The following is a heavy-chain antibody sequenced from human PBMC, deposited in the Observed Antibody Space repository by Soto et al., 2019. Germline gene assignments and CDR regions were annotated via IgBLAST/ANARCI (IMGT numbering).Heavy chain of an antibody. J-gene: IGHJ3*02. V-gene: IGHV4-30-2*01. D-gene: IGHD4-17*01. Sequence: QLQLQESGSGLVKPSQTLSLTCAVSGGSISSGGYSWSWIRQPPGKGLEWIGYIYHSGSTYYNPSLKSRVTISLDRPKNQFSLKLSSVTAADTAVYYCASGDYANAFDIWGQGTMVTVSS. CDR3: ASGDYANAFDI. CDR2: IYHSGST. CDR1: GGSISSGGYS.